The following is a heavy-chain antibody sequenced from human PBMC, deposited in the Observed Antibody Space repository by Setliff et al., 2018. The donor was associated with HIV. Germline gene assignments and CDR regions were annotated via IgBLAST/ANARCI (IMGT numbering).Heavy chain of an antibody. D-gene: IGHD3-16*01. CDR3: ARDLASSYFDF. V-gene: IGHV4-59*01. CDR2: IYYSGST. J-gene: IGHJ4*02. Sequence: PSETLSLTCTVSGASIDRFFWSWIRQPPGKGLEWIGYIYYSGSTNYNPSLKSRVTISVDTSKNQFSLKLSSVTAADTAVYYCARDLASSYFDFWGQGALVTVSS. CDR1: GASIDRFF.